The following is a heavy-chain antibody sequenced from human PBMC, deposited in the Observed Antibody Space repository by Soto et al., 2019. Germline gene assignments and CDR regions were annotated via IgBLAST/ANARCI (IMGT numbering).Heavy chain of an antibody. CDR3: AKWTTVVSPLFDY. D-gene: IGHD4-17*01. CDR1: GFTFSSYG. J-gene: IGHJ4*02. Sequence: GGSLRLSCAASGFTFSSYGMHWVRQAPGKGLEWVAVISYDGSNKYYADSVKGRFTISRDNSKNALYLQMNSLRAEDTAVYYCAKWTTVVSPLFDYWGQGMLVTVSS. V-gene: IGHV3-30*18. CDR2: ISYDGSNK.